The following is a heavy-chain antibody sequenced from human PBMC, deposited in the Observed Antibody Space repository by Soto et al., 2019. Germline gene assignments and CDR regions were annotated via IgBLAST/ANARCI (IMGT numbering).Heavy chain of an antibody. CDR1: GGSTSSYY. CDR3: ARRLPVGATMDY. CDR2: MYHSGST. Sequence: PSETLSLTCTVSGGSTSSYYWSWIRQPPGKGLEWIGYMYHSGSTNYNPSLKSRVTISVDTSKNQFSLKLSSVTAADTAVYCCARRLPVGATMDYWGQGTLVTVSS. D-gene: IGHD1-26*01. J-gene: IGHJ4*02. V-gene: IGHV4-59*01.